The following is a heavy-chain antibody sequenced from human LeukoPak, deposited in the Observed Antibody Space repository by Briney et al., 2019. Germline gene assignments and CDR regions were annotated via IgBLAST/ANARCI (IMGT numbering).Heavy chain of an antibody. J-gene: IGHJ6*03. CDR1: GFTFNSYG. D-gene: IGHD1-26*01. CDR2: ISFDESNK. V-gene: IGHV3-30*18. CDR3: AKHPGDFTGIVNYYYMDL. Sequence: GGSLRLSCAASGFTFNSYGMHWVRQAPGKGLEWVAIISFDESNKYYADSVKGRFTISRDNSKNTLFLQMTSLRAEDTAVYYCAKHPGDFTGIVNYYYMDLWGKGTTVTVSS.